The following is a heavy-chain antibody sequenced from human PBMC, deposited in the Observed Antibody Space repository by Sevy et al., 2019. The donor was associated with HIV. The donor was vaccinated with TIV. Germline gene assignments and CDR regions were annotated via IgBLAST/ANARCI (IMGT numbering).Heavy chain of an antibody. J-gene: IGHJ4*02. V-gene: IGHV3-7*01. D-gene: IGHD3-16*01. Sequence: GGSLRLSCAASGYTFSANWMNWVRQAPGKGLEWVANIKEDXSDKHYVDSVEGRFTISRDNAKNLLFLQMNSLRVEDTAVYYCAXETFGRFESWGQGTLVTVSS. CDR1: GYTFSANW. CDR2: IKEDXSDK. CDR3: AXETFGRFES.